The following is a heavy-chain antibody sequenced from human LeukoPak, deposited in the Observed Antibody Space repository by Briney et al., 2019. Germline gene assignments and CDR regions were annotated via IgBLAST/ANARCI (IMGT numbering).Heavy chain of an antibody. J-gene: IGHJ6*03. CDR3: AKGSHYCGGDCYSAGDSYYYYYMDV. D-gene: IGHD2-21*01. CDR2: ISGSGGST. Sequence: GGSLRLSCAASGLTFSSYAMSWVRQAPGKGLEWVSAISGSGGSTYYADSVKGGFTISRDNSKHRLYLQMNSLSSEDTAVYYCAKGSHYCGGDCYSAGDSYYYYYMDVWGKGTTVTVSS. V-gene: IGHV3-23*01. CDR1: GLTFSSYA.